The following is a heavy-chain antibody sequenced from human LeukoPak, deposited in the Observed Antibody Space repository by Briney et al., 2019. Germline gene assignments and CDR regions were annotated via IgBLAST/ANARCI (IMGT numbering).Heavy chain of an antibody. CDR3: AREIVVVPAASNWFDP. CDR1: GGSISSCY. Sequence: SETLSLTCTVSGGSISSCYWSWIRQPPRQGRGRIGYIHSRGRTNTTPSLKSRVTISVDTSKTQFSLKLRSVPAADTAVYYCAREIVVVPAASNWFDPWGQGTLVTVSS. V-gene: IGHV4-4*08. CDR2: IHSRGRT. D-gene: IGHD2-2*01. J-gene: IGHJ5*02.